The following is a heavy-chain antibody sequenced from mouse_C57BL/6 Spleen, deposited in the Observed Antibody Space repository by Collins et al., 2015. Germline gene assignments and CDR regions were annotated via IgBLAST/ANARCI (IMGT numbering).Heavy chain of an antibody. V-gene: IGHV1-12*01. CDR2: IYPGNGDT. D-gene: IGHD2-1*01. CDR1: GYTFTSYN. J-gene: IGHJ3*01. Sequence: QVQLQQSGAELVKPGASVKMSCKASGYTFTSYNMHWIKRIPGQGLEWIGAIYPGNGDTSYNQKFKGKATLTADKSSSTAYMQLSSLTSEDSAVYCCARSDGNYWFAYWGQGTLVTVSA. CDR3: ARSDGNYWFAY.